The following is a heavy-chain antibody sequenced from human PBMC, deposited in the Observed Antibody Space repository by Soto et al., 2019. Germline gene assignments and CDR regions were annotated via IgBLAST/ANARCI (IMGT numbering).Heavy chain of an antibody. D-gene: IGHD6-19*01. CDR3: ASGAGIAVAGEYYYYYYGMDV. Sequence: PSQTLSLTCXISGDSVSSNSAAWNWIRQSPSRGLEWLGRTYYRSKWYNDYAVSVKSRITINPDTSKNQFSLQLNSVTPGDTAVYYCASGAGIAVAGEYYYYYYGMDVWGQGTTVTVSS. CDR2: TYYRSKWYN. CDR1: GDSVSSNSAA. V-gene: IGHV6-1*01. J-gene: IGHJ6*02.